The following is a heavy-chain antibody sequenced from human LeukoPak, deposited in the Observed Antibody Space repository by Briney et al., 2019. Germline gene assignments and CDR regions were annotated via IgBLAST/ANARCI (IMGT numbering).Heavy chain of an antibody. CDR3: ARVGLDNTGWHISWFDP. Sequence: GGSLRLSCAASGFIFSDHYMTWIRQAPGKGLEWISYITTNGASTYYATSVKGRFTISRDNAQNSLFLQMNSLRAEDTAIYYCARVGLDNTGWHISWFDPWGQGTLVTVSS. J-gene: IGHJ5*02. D-gene: IGHD6-19*01. V-gene: IGHV3-11*01. CDR2: ITTNGAST. CDR1: GFIFSDHY.